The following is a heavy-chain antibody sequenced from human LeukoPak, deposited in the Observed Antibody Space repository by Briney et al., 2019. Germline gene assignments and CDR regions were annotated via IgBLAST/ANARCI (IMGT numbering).Heavy chain of an antibody. D-gene: IGHD5-18*01. CDR1: GFTFIAYD. V-gene: IGHV3-23*01. CDR3: AKDFGIQLWSTRGVFDI. Sequence: GGSLRLSCVASGFTFIAYDMNWVRQAPGKGLEWVSRITDSGDSTYYADSVKGRFTISRDNVGNLLYLQMNGLRAEDTAVYYCAKDFGIQLWSTRGVFDIWGQGTMVTVSS. J-gene: IGHJ3*02. CDR2: ITDSGDST.